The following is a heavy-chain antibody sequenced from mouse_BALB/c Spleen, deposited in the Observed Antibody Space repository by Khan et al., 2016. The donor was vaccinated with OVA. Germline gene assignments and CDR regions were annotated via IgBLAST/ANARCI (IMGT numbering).Heavy chain of an antibody. V-gene: IGHV2-6-4*01. CDR1: GFSLSRYN. CDR2: IWGGGGT. CDR3: ARAYYRYDGYYAMDY. Sequence: QVQLQQPGPGLVAPSQSLSITCTVSGFSLSRYNIHWVRQPPGKGLEWLGMIWGGGGTDYNSTLKIRLSISKDNSKSQVFLKMNSLQTDDTAIYFCARAYYRYDGYYAMDYWGQGTSVTVSS. J-gene: IGHJ4*01. D-gene: IGHD2-14*01.